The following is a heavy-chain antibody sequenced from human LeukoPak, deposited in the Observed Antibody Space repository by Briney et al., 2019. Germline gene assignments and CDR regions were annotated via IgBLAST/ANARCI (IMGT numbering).Heavy chain of an antibody. J-gene: IGHJ4*02. V-gene: IGHV3-23*01. D-gene: IGHD2-15*01. CDR3: AKLTPASNY. CDR1: GFTFSDYA. CDR2: ITTNGVSA. Sequence: GGSLRLSCAASGFTFSDYAMTWVRQVPGEGLEWVSSITTNGVSANYADSVKGRFTISRDNSKNTLYLQMNSLRAEDTALYYCAKLTPASNYWGQGTLVTVSS.